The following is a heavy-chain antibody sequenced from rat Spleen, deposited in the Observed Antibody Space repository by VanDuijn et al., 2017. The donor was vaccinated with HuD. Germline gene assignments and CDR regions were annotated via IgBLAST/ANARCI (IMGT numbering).Heavy chain of an antibody. Sequence: EVQLVESDGGLVRPGRSLKLSCAASGFSFSDYYMAWVRQAPTKGLEWVATISYDGSSTYYRDSVKGRFTISRDNAKSTLYLQMDSLRSEDTATYYCARDYGPFAYWGQGTLVTVSS. V-gene: IGHV5-29*01. CDR1: GFSFSDYY. CDR2: ISYDGSST. CDR3: ARDYGPFAY. D-gene: IGHD1-11*01. J-gene: IGHJ3*01.